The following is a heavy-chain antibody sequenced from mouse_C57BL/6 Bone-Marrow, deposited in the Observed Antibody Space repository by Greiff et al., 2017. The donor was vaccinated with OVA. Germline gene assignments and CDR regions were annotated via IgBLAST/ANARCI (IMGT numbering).Heavy chain of an antibody. V-gene: IGHV10-1*01. J-gene: IGHJ4*01. CDR1: GFSFNTYA. Sequence: EVKVVESGGGLVQPKGSLKLSCAASGFSFNTYAMNWVRQAPGKGLEWVARIRSKSNNYATYYADSVKDRFTISRDDSESMLYLQMNNLKTEDTAMYYCVRLRSIRGSSYYAMDYWGQGTSVTVSS. D-gene: IGHD1-1*01. CDR3: VRLRSIRGSSYYAMDY. CDR2: IRSKSNNYAT.